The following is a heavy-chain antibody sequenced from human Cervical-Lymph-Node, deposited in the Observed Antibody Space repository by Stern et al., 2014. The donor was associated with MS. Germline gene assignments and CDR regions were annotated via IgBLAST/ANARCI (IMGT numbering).Heavy chain of an antibody. CDR2: MNPSTGHT. CDR1: GYTFSDYD. Sequence: VQLVQSGAEVKKPGASVKVSCKASGYTFSDYDITWVRQATGQCLEWMGWMNPSTGHTGYAQKCQGRVAMTRNTSISTVYMELSSLTSEDTAIYYCAKAYAWGRNWFDPWGQGTLVTVSS. V-gene: IGHV1-8*02. CDR3: AKAYAWGRNWFDP. D-gene: IGHD3-16*01. J-gene: IGHJ5*02.